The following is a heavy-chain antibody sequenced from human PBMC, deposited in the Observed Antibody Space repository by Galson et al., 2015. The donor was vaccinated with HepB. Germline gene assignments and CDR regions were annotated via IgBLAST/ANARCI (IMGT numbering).Heavy chain of an antibody. CDR3: ERDRGEWLVPPTFDY. CDR2: ISGYNGNT. CDR1: GYTFTSYG. Sequence: SVKVSCKSSGYTFTSYGIRWVRQAPGQGLEWMGWISGYNGNTNYAQKLQGRVTITTDTSTSTAYMELRSLRSDDTAVYYCERDRGEWLVPPTFDYWGQRTLVTVSS. V-gene: IGHV1-18*01. D-gene: IGHD6-19*01. J-gene: IGHJ4*02.